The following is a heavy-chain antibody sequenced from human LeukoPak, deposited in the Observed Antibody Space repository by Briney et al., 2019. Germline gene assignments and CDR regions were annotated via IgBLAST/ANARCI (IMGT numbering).Heavy chain of an antibody. Sequence: GGPLRLSCAASGFTFSSYAMSWVRQAPGKGLEWVSAISGSGGSTYYADSVKGRFTISRDNSKNTLYLQMNSLRAEDTAVYYCAKDYFHLAPAGCGYFDYWGQGTLVTVSS. J-gene: IGHJ4*02. CDR1: GFTFSSYA. CDR3: AKDYFHLAPAGCGYFDY. V-gene: IGHV3-23*01. CDR2: ISGSGGST. D-gene: IGHD6-25*01.